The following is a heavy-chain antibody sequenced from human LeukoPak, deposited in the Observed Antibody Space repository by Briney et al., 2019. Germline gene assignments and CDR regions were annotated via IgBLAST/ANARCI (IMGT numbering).Heavy chain of an antibody. J-gene: IGHJ4*02. CDR2: ITNSGVST. D-gene: IGHD2-2*02. CDR3: AKSYRYFDF. Sequence: PGGSLRLSCAASGFTVSSNYMSWVRQAPGKGLEWVSGITNSGVSTYYADSVKGRFTISRDNSKNTLYLQMNSLRAEDTAVYYCAKSYRYFDFWGQGTLVSVSS. CDR1: GFTVSSNY. V-gene: IGHV3-23*01.